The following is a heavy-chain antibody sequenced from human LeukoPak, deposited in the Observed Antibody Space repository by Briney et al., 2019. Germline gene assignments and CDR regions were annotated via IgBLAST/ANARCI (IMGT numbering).Heavy chain of an antibody. D-gene: IGHD3-22*01. CDR3: ARASRYYYDRSGSYTFSFDY. J-gene: IGHJ4*02. V-gene: IGHV4-59*01. CDR1: GGSISIYY. Sequence: SETLSLTCTVSGGSISIYYWSWIRQSPGKGLEWIGNIYYSGTTNYNPSLKSRVSISVDTSKTQFSLRLSSVTAADTAVYYCARASRYYYDRSGSYTFSFDYWGQGTLLTVSS. CDR2: IYYSGTT.